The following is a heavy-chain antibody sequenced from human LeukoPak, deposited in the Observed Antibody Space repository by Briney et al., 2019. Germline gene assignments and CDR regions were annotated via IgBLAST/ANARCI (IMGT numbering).Heavy chain of an antibody. Sequence: GASVKVSCKASGYTFTSYYMHWVRQAPGQGLEWMGIINPSGGSTSYAQKFQGRVTMTRDTSTSTAYMELSSLRSEDTAVYYCARERPTMVRGVTYGMDVWGQGTTVTVSS. D-gene: IGHD3-10*01. V-gene: IGHV1-46*01. CDR3: ARERPTMVRGVTYGMDV. J-gene: IGHJ6*02. CDR2: INPSGGST. CDR1: GYTFTSYY.